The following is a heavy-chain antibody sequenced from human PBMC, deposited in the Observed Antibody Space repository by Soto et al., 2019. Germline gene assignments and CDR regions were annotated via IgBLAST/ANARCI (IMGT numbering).Heavy chain of an antibody. CDR1: GFTFSSYA. Sequence: WGSLRLSCAASGFTFSSYAMSWVRQAPGKGLEWVSAISGSGGSTYYADSVKGRFTISRDNSKNTLYLQMNSLRAEDTAVYYCAKSVGYGGTTGFDYWGHGTLVTVSS. V-gene: IGHV3-23*01. CDR3: AKSVGYGGTTGFDY. CDR2: ISGSGGST. D-gene: IGHD1-7*01. J-gene: IGHJ4*01.